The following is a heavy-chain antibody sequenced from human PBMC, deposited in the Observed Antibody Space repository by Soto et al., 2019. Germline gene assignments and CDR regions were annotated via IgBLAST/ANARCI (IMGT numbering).Heavy chain of an antibody. D-gene: IGHD2-2*01. Sequence: PVGSLRLSCAASGFTFSSYAMSWVRQAPGRGLEWVSGISGSGGSTYDADSEKGRLTISRDNSKNTLYLQMNSLRAEDTAVYYCAKGGYCRSTSCYYYYMDVWGKGTTVTVSS. J-gene: IGHJ6*03. V-gene: IGHV3-23*01. CDR2: ISGSGGST. CDR3: AKGGYCRSTSCYYYYMDV. CDR1: GFTFSSYA.